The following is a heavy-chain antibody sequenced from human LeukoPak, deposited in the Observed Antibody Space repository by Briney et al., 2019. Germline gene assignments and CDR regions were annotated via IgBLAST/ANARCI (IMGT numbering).Heavy chain of an antibody. V-gene: IGHV3-11*06. J-gene: IGHJ4*02. CDR2: IDSNSNFM. D-gene: IGHD3-3*01. CDR1: GFTFSDYY. CDR3: GRAYDFSRH. Sequence: GGSLRLSCAASGFTFSDYYMSWIRQAPGKGLEWVSLIDSNSNFMNYADSVKGRFTISRDNAKNSLYLQMNSLRAEDAALYYCGRAYDFSRHWGQGTLVTVS.